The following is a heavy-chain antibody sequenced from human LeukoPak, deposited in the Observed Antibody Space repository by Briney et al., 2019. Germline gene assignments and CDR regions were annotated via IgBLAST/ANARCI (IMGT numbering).Heavy chain of an antibody. V-gene: IGHV1-69*05. CDR2: IIPIFGTA. CDR3: ARGLDAAAGLANFDY. D-gene: IGHD6-25*01. J-gene: IGHJ4*02. Sequence: ASVKVSCKASGGTISSYAISWVRQAPGQGLEWMGGIIPIFGTANYAQKFQGRLTISTDPATSTVYMELSSLTSDDAAMYYCARGLDAAAGLANFDYWGQGTQVTVSS. CDR1: GGTISSYA.